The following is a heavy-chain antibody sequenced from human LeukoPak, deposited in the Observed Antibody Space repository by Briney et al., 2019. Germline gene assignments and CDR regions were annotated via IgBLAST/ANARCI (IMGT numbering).Heavy chain of an antibody. CDR3: ARETPGAGHFDY. Sequence: SETLSLTCTVTGVSINYYYWMWIRQPPGKGLEWIGYIYYSGGTHYNPSLKSRVTMLVDTSKNQFSLKLTAVTAADTAVYYCARETPGAGHFDYWGQGSLVTVSS. CDR2: IYYSGGT. V-gene: IGHV4-59*01. D-gene: IGHD7-27*01. J-gene: IGHJ4*02. CDR1: GVSINYYY.